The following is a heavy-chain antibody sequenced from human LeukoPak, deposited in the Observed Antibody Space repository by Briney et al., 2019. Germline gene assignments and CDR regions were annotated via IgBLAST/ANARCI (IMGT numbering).Heavy chain of an antibody. CDR3: ARDEGYYFDS. CDR1: GFTFSDYI. V-gene: IGHV3-21*01. Sequence: PGGSLRLSCAASGFTFSDYIMNWVRQAPGKGLEWVASISRNSTYIHYADSAKGRFTISRDNARNSLFLQMNSLRAEDTAIYYCARDEGYYFDSWGQGTQVTVSS. CDR2: ISRNSTYI. J-gene: IGHJ4*02.